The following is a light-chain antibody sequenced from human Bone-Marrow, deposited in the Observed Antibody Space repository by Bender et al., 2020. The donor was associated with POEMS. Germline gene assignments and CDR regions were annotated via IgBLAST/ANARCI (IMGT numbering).Light chain of an antibody. CDR3: CSYAGDHIHVM. CDR1: SSDVGGYNY. CDR2: DVT. V-gene: IGLV2-11*01. Sequence: QTALTQPASVSGSPGQSITISCTGTSSDVGGYNYVSWYQQHPGKAPKLLIFDVTKRPSGVPDRFSGSKSGNTASLTISGLQGEDEADYYCCSYAGDHIHVMFGGGTKLTVL. J-gene: IGLJ3*02.